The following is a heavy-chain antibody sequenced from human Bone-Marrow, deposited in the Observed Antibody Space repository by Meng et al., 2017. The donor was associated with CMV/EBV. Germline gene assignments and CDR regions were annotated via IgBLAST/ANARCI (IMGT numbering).Heavy chain of an antibody. CDR3: ALGIAAGIDY. CDR2: INHSGST. Sequence: GSLRLSCAVYGGSFSGYYWSWIRQPPGKGLEWIGEINHSGSTNYNPSLKSRVTISVDTSKNQFSLKLSSVTAADTAVYYCALGIAAGIDYWGQGTRVTGSS. CDR1: GGSFSGYY. V-gene: IGHV4-34*01. D-gene: IGHD6-25*01. J-gene: IGHJ4*02.